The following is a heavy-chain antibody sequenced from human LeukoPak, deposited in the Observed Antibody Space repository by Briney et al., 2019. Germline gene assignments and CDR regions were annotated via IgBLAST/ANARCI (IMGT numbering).Heavy chain of an antibody. D-gene: IGHD3-22*01. V-gene: IGHV3-9*01. J-gene: IGHJ4*02. CDR3: GRVAHDSSGYYFNDY. Sequence: PGRSLRLSCAASGFTFDDYAMHWVRQAPGKGLEWVSGISWNSGSIGYADSVKGRFTISRDNAKNTLYLQMNSLRAEDTAVYYCGRVAHDSSGYYFNDYWGQGTLVTVPS. CDR2: ISWNSGSI. CDR1: GFTFDDYA.